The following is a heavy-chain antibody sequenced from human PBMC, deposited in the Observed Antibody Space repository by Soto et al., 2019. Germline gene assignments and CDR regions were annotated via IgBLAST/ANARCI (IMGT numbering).Heavy chain of an antibody. CDR3: AREWGWYFAFDI. Sequence: EVQLVESGGGLVQPGGSLRLSCAASGFTFSDHYMDWVRQAPGKGLEWVGRTRNKANSYTTEYAASVKGRFTISRDDSKNSLYLQMNSLKTEDTAVYYCAREWGWYFAFDIWGQGTMVTVSS. CDR2: TRNKANSYTT. D-gene: IGHD6-19*01. CDR1: GFTFSDHY. V-gene: IGHV3-72*01. J-gene: IGHJ3*02.